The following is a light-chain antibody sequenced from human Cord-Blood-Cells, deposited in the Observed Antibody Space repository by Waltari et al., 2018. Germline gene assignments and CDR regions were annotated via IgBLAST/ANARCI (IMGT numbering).Light chain of an antibody. CDR1: RSDVGGYNY. V-gene: IGLV2-14*01. J-gene: IGLJ2*01. Sequence: QSALTQPASVSGSPGQSITISCTGTRSDVGGYNYVSWYHQHPGKAPKLMVYDVSNRPSGVSNRFSVSKSGNTASLTISGLQAEDEADYYCSSYTSSSTVVFGGGTKLTVL. CDR2: DVS. CDR3: SSYTSSSTVV.